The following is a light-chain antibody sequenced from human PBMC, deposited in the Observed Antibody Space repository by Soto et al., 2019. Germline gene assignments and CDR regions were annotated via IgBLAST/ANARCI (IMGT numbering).Light chain of an antibody. V-gene: IGKV1-39*01. Sequence: DIKMTQSPSSLSASVGDRVTITCRASQTISNYLQWYQQKSGQAPKLLVYAASILHSGVPSRFSGSGSGTDFTLTINSLQPEDFVTYYCLQTYTTLTWTFGQGTKVEI. CDR1: QTISNY. J-gene: IGKJ1*01. CDR3: LQTYTTLTWT. CDR2: AAS.